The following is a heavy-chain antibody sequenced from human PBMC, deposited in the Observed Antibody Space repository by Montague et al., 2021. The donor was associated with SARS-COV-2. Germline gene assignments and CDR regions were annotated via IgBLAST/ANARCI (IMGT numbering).Heavy chain of an antibody. Sequence: SETLSLTCTVSGGSVSSRNYHWGWIRQPPGKGLEWIGSIYYSGSTHYNPSLKSRVTISVDTSKNQFSLKLSSVTAADTAVYYCARRGDYGGPRFDYWGQGTLVSVSS. CDR3: ARRGDYGGPRFDY. CDR1: GGSVSSRNYH. V-gene: IGHV4-39*01. CDR2: IYYSGST. J-gene: IGHJ4*02. D-gene: IGHD4-23*01.